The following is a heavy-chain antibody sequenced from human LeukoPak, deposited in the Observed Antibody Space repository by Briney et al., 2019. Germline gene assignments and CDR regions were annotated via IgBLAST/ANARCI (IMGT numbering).Heavy chain of an antibody. CDR1: GFTFSRNA. CDR2: IGSDANT. CDR3: AKDILRWSFDS. J-gene: IGHJ4*02. V-gene: IGHV3-23*01. D-gene: IGHD2-21*01. Sequence: GGSLRLSCAASGFTFSRNAMAWVRQAPGKGLEWVAGIGSDANTHYADSVRGRITISRDNSKNTVSLQMSSLRAEDTAVYYCAKDILRWSFDSWGQGILVTVSS.